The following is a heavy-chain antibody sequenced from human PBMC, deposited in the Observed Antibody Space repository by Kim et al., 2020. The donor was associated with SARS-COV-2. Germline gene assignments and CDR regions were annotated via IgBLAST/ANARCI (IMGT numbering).Heavy chain of an antibody. Sequence: GGSLRLSCAASGFTFSSYGMHWVRQAPGKGLEWVAVISYDGSNKYYADSVKGRFTISRDNSKNTLYLQMNSLRAEDTAVYYCARDIEGYYYDSSGYYWGIDYWGQGTLVTVSS. CDR2: ISYDGSNK. CDR3: ARDIEGYYYDSSGYYWGIDY. J-gene: IGHJ4*02. V-gene: IGHV3-33*05. CDR1: GFTFSSYG. D-gene: IGHD3-22*01.